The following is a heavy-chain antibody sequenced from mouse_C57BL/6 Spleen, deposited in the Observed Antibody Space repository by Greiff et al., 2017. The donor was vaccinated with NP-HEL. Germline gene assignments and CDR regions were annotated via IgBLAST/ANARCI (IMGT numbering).Heavy chain of an antibody. CDR3: TREDDYDLAWFAY. Sequence: QVQLQQSGAELVRPGASVTLSCKASGYTFTDYEMHWVKQTPVHGLEWIGAIDPETGGTAYNQKFKGKAILTADKSSSTAYMELRSLTSEDSAVYYCTREDDYDLAWFAYWGQGTLVTVSA. V-gene: IGHV1-15*01. D-gene: IGHD2-4*01. CDR1: GYTFTDYE. CDR2: IDPETGGT. J-gene: IGHJ3*01.